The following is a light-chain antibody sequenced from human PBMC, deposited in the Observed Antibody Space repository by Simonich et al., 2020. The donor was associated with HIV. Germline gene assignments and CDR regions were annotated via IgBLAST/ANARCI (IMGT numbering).Light chain of an antibody. J-gene: IGLJ2*01. Sequence: QSALTQPRSVSGSPGQSVTISCTGTSIDVVGYNYVSWYQQHPGTAPKLMIYDVSKRPSGVPHRFSGSKSGNTAYLTISGLQAEDEADYYCCSYAGSYTFDVLFGGGTTLTVL. CDR2: DVS. CDR1: SIDVVGYNY. V-gene: IGLV2-11*01. CDR3: CSYAGSYTFDVL.